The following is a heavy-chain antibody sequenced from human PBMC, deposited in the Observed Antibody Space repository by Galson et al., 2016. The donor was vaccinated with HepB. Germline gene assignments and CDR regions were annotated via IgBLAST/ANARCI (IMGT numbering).Heavy chain of an antibody. Sequence: LRLSCAASGFSFSLYGMHWVRQAPGKGLEWVALIWYDGETKYSADSVKGRFTISRDNSDNTLYLHMNSLRAEDTAVYYCARARYSSSWFGDFDYWGQGTLVLVSS. CDR2: IWYDGETK. D-gene: IGHD6-19*01. CDR1: GFSFSLYG. J-gene: IGHJ4*02. CDR3: ARARYSSSWFGDFDY. V-gene: IGHV3-33*01.